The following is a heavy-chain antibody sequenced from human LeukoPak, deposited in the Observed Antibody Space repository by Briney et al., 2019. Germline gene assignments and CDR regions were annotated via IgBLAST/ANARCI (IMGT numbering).Heavy chain of an antibody. Sequence: PGGSLRLSCAASGFTFSSYGMHWVRQAPGKGLEWAAFIRYDGSNKYYADSVKGRFTISRDNSKNTLYLQMNSLRAEDTAAYYCAKVALMITFGGALDYWGQGTLVTVSS. V-gene: IGHV3-30*02. CDR3: AKVALMITFGGALDY. J-gene: IGHJ4*02. CDR1: GFTFSSYG. D-gene: IGHD3-16*01. CDR2: IRYDGSNK.